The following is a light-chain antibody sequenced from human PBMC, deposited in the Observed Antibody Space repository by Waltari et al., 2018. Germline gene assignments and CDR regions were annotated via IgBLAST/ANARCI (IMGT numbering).Light chain of an antibody. J-gene: IGLJ2*01. CDR1: TSNIGAGYD. CDR2: GTS. CDR3: QSYDSSLSGWV. Sequence: QSVLPQPPSVSGAPGQRVTISCTGSTSNIGAGYDVHWYQHLPGTAPKLLIYGTSNRPSGFPDRFAVPNPGTSAPLAITGLQAEDEAYYYCQSYDSSLSGWVFGGGTKLTVL. V-gene: IGLV1-40*01.